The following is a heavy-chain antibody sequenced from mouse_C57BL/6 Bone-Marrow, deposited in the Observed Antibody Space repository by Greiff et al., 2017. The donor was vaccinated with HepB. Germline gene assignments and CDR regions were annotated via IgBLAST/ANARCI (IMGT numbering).Heavy chain of an antibody. CDR3: ARRDPYYYGSSLDY. CDR1: GYTFTSYW. V-gene: IGHV1-50*01. J-gene: IGHJ2*01. D-gene: IGHD1-1*01. Sequence: QVQLQQSGAELVKPGASVKLSCKASGYTFTSYWMQWVKQRPGQGLEWIGEIDPSDSYTNYNQKFKGKATLTVDTSSSTAYMQLSSLTSEDSAVYYCARRDPYYYGSSLDYWGQGTTLTVSS. CDR2: IDPSDSYT.